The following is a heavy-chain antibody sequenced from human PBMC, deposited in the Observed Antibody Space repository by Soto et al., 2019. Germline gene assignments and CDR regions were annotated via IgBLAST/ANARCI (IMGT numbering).Heavy chain of an antibody. CDR1: GFTFSSYG. D-gene: IGHD2-21*01. V-gene: IGHV3-30*03. J-gene: IGHJ6*02. CDR3: AGPDGDFDQGGGYYGMDV. CDR2: ISYDGSNK. Sequence: GGSLRLSCAASGFTFSSYGMHWVRQAPGKGLEWVAVISYDGSNKYYADSVKGRFTISRDNSKNTLYLQMNSLRAEDTAVYYCAGPDGDFDQGGGYYGMDVWGQGTTVTVSS.